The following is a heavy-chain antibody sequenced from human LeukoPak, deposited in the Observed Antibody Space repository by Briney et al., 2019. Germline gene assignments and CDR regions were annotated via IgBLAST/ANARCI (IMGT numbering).Heavy chain of an antibody. J-gene: IGHJ6*02. D-gene: IGHD5-18*01. CDR3: ARSEDTAMVIGPDYYYYGMDV. Sequence: PSGTLSLTCTVSGGSIGSYYWSWIRQPPGKGLEWIGYIYYSGSTNYNPSLKSRVTISVDTSKNQFSLKLSSVTAADTAVYYCARSEDTAMVIGPDYYYYGMDVWGQGTTVTVSS. CDR2: IYYSGST. CDR1: GGSIGSYY. V-gene: IGHV4-59*01.